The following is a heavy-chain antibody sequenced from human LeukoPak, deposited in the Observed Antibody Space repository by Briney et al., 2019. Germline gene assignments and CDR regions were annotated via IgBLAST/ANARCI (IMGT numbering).Heavy chain of an antibody. Sequence: GRSLRLSCAASGFTFSSYGMHWVRQAPGKGLEWVAVIWYDGSNKYYADSVKGRFTISRDSSKNTLYLQMNSLRAEDTAVYYCARSEAAVVAAYYFDYWGQGTLVTVSS. CDR3: ARSEAAVVAAYYFDY. CDR1: GFTFSSYG. CDR2: IWYDGSNK. D-gene: IGHD3-22*01. J-gene: IGHJ4*02. V-gene: IGHV3-33*01.